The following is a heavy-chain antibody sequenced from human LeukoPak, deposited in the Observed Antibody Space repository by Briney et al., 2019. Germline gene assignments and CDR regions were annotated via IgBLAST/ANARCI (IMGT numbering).Heavy chain of an antibody. V-gene: IGHV1-8*01. CDR3: ARGTEFDT. J-gene: IGHJ5*02. CDR1: GYSFSIFD. Sequence: GASVKVSCKASGYSFSIFDINWVRQATGQGLEWMGWMNPNSGNTGYAQRFQGRVTMTRNTSTSTAYMELRSLRSEDTAVYYCARGTEFDTWGQGTLVTVSS. CDR2: MNPNSGNT.